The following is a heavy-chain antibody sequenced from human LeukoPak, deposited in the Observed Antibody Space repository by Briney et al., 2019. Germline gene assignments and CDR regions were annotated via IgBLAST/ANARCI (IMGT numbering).Heavy chain of an antibody. V-gene: IGHV3-48*01. CDR1: GFTFSSYS. D-gene: IGHD6-19*01. CDR2: ISGSSDTR. J-gene: IGHJ4*02. CDR3: ARAPYTSGWYRGDNDY. Sequence: GRSLRLSCAASGFTFSSYSMNWVRQAPGKGLDGISYISGSSDTRYYADSVKGRFTISRDNAKNSLYLQMNSLRAEDTAVYYCARAPYTSGWYRGDNDYWGQGTLVTVSS.